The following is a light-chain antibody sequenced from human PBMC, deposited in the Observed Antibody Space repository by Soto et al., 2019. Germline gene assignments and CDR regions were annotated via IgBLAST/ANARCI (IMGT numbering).Light chain of an antibody. CDR3: QQYYTTVPA. V-gene: IGKV4-1*01. Sequence: DIVMSQSPDPLAVSLGERATINCKSSQSLLFKSDNNNYLAWYQQKPGQPPQLLIYWASTRESGVPHRFSGSGSGTDFTLTISDLQAEDVAIYYCQQYYTTVPAFGGGTTVEIK. J-gene: IGKJ4*01. CDR2: WAS. CDR1: QSLLFKSDNNNY.